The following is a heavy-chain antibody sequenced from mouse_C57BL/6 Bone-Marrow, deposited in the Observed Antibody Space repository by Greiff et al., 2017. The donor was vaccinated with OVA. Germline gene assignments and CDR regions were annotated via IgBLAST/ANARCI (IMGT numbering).Heavy chain of an antibody. Sequence: EVQVVESGEGLVKPGGSLKLSCAASGFTFSSYAMSWVRQTPEKRLEWVAYISSGGDYISYADTVKGRFTISRDNARTTLYLQMSSLKSEDTAMYYCTRDTTVVEDWFAYWGQGTLVTVSA. V-gene: IGHV5-9-1*02. CDR3: TRDTTVVEDWFAY. D-gene: IGHD1-1*01. J-gene: IGHJ3*01. CDR2: ISSGGDYI. CDR1: GFTFSSYA.